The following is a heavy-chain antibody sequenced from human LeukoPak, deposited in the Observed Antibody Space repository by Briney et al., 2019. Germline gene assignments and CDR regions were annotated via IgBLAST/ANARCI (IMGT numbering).Heavy chain of an antibody. V-gene: IGHV3-23*01. CDR3: AKILSAAGTDY. D-gene: IGHD6-13*01. CDR2: INDGGGGT. J-gene: IGHJ4*02. Sequence: GGSLRLSCAASGYTFSSYAMSWVRQAPGKGLECVSIINDGGGGTYYADSVKGRFTISRDNSKNTLYLQMNSLRVEDTAMYYCAKILSAAGTDYWGQGALVTVSS. CDR1: GYTFSSYA.